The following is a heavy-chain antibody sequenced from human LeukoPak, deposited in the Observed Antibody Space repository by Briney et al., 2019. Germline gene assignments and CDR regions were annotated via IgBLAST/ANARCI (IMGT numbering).Heavy chain of an antibody. J-gene: IGHJ4*02. CDR3: ARDIGYSSSWYGDY. CDR2: IIAYNGNT. V-gene: IGHV1-18*01. CDR1: GYTFTSYG. Sequence: ASVKVSCKASGYTFTSYGISWVRQAPGQGLEWMGWIIAYNGNTNYAQKLQGRVTMTTDTSTSTAYMELRSLRSDDTAVYYCARDIGYSSSWYGDYWGQGTLVTVSS. D-gene: IGHD6-13*01.